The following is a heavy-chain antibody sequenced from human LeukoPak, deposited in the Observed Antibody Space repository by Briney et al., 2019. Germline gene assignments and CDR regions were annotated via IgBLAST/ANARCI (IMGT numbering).Heavy chain of an antibody. V-gene: IGHV3-48*03. D-gene: IGHD2-15*01. J-gene: IGHJ5*02. Sequence: PGGSLRLSCAASGFTFSSYKMNWVRQAPGKGLEWVSYISSSGSTIYYADSMKGRFTISRDNAKNSLYLQMNSLRAEDTAIYYCARVVAAPPTYNWFDPWGQGTLVTVSS. CDR2: ISSSGSTI. CDR1: GFTFSSYK. CDR3: ARVVAAPPTYNWFDP.